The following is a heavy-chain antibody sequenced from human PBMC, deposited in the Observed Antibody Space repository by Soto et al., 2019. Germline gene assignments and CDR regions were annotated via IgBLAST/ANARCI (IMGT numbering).Heavy chain of an antibody. J-gene: IGHJ3*02. V-gene: IGHV4-39*01. Sequence: SETLSLTCTVSGGSIGSSSYYWRWIRQPPGMGLEWTGSIHYSGSTYYNPSLKNRVTISVDTSKNQFSLKLSSVTAADAAVYYCARRHGTTGAFDIWGQGTMVTVSS. CDR2: IHYSGST. CDR1: GGSIGSSSYY. CDR3: ARRHGTTGAFDI. D-gene: IGHD1-1*01.